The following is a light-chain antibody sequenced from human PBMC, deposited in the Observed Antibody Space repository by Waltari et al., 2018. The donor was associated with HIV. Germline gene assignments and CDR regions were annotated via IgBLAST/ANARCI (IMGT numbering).Light chain of an antibody. Sequence: QSALTQPASASGSPGQSITISRTGTSSDAGGYNYVSWYQQHPGKAPKLMIYEVSNRPSGVSNRFSGSKSGNTASLTISGLQAEDEADYYCSSYTSSSTYVVFGGGTKLTVL. V-gene: IGLV2-14*01. J-gene: IGLJ2*01. CDR3: SSYTSSSTYVV. CDR2: EVS. CDR1: SSDAGGYNY.